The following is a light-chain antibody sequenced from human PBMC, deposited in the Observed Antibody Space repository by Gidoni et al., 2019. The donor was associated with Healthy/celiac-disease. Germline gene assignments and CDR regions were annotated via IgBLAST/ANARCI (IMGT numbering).Light chain of an antibody. V-gene: IGKV3-20*01. CDR3: QQYGSSRKWT. Sequence: VLTQSPGTLSLSPGERATLSCRASQSVSSSYLAWYQQKPGQAPRLLIYGASSRATGIPDRFSGSGSGTDFTLTISRLEPEDFAVYYCQQYGSSRKWTFGQGTKVEIK. CDR2: GAS. J-gene: IGKJ1*01. CDR1: QSVSSSY.